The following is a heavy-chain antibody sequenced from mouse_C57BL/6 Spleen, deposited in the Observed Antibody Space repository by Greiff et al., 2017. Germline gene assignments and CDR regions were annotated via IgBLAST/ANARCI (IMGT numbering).Heavy chain of an antibody. Sequence: VKLVESGGGLVKPGGSLKLSCAASGFTFSSYAMSWVRQTPEKRLEWVATISAGGSYTYYPDNVKGRFTISRDNAKNNLYLQMSHLKSEDKAMYYCAREDYWGQGTTLTVSS. CDR1: GFTFSSYA. V-gene: IGHV5-4*01. CDR2: ISAGGSYT. J-gene: IGHJ2*01. CDR3: AREDY.